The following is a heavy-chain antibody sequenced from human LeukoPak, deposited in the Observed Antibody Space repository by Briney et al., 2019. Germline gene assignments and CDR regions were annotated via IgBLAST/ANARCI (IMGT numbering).Heavy chain of an antibody. V-gene: IGHV3-53*01. CDR3: ARGIRDCSRTTCYQPFDY. CDR1: GLIVSNNY. Sequence: GGSLRLSCAASGLIVSNNYMSWVRQAPGKGLEWVSIVYSGGHTYYADSVKGRFTISRDKSKNTLYLQMSSLRAEDTAVYYCARGIRDCSRTTCYQPFDYWGQGALVTVSS. CDR2: VYSGGHT. D-gene: IGHD2-2*01. J-gene: IGHJ4*02.